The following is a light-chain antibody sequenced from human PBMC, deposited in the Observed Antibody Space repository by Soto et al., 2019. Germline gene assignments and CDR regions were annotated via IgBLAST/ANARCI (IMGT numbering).Light chain of an antibody. V-gene: IGKV3-11*01. CDR2: DAS. CDR1: QSVSSY. J-gene: IGKJ3*01. CDR3: QQRSKWPRFT. Sequence: EIVLTQSPATLSLSPGERATLSCRASQSVSSYLAWYQQKPGQAPRLLIYDASNRATGIPARFSGSGSGTDFTLTIRSLEPEDFAVYYCQQRSKWPRFTFGPGTKVDIK.